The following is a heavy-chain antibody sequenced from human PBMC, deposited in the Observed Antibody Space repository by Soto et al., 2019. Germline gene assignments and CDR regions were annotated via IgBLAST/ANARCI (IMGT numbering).Heavy chain of an antibody. CDR2: ISSSSSTI. J-gene: IGHJ6*02. D-gene: IGHD3-10*01. V-gene: IGHV3-48*02. Sequence: GGSLRLSCAASGFTFSSYSMNWVRQAPGKGLEWVSYISSSSSTIYYADSVKGRFTISRDNAKNSLYLQMNSLRDEDTAVYYCAREIRDWGSGSYRSYGMDVWGQGTTVTVSS. CDR3: AREIRDWGSGSYRSYGMDV. CDR1: GFTFSSYS.